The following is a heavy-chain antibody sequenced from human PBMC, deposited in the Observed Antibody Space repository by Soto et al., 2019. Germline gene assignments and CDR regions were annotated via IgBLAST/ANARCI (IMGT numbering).Heavy chain of an antibody. J-gene: IGHJ6*02. V-gene: IGHV5-51*01. D-gene: IGHD1-26*01. CDR1: GYSFTSYW. Sequence: PGESLKISCKGSGYSFTSYWIGWVRQMPGKGLEWMGIIYPGDSDTRYSPSFQGQVTISADKSISTAYLQWSSLKASDTAMYYCARHGAIMRGFSYYYGMDVWGQGTTVTVSS. CDR2: IYPGDSDT. CDR3: ARHGAIMRGFSYYYGMDV.